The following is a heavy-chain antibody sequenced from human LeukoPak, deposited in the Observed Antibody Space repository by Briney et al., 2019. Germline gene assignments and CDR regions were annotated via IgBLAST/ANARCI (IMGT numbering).Heavy chain of an antibody. V-gene: IGHV4-39*07. Sequence: SETLSLTCTASGGSISSNNYYWGWIRQPPGKGLEWIGSIYYSGSTNYNPSLKSRVTISVDTSKNQFSLKLSSVTAADTAVYYCASLYSSGWPPSDYWGQGTLVTVSS. CDR3: ASLYSSGWPPSDY. CDR1: GGSISSNNYY. CDR2: IYYSGST. J-gene: IGHJ4*02. D-gene: IGHD6-19*01.